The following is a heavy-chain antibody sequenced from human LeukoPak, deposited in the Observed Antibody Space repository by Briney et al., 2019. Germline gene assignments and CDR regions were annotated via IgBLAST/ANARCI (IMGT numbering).Heavy chain of an antibody. CDR3: ARGIWYFDL. Sequence: TSETLSLTCTVSGYSISSGYYWGWIRQPPGKGLEWIGSIYHSGSTYYNPSLKSRVTISVDTSKNQFSLKLSSVTAADTAVYYCARGIWYFDLWGRGTLVTVSS. J-gene: IGHJ2*01. CDR2: IYHSGST. V-gene: IGHV4-38-2*02. CDR1: GYSISSGYY.